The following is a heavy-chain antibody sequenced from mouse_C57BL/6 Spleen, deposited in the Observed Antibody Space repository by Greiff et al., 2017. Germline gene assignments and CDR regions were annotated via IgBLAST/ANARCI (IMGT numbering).Heavy chain of an antibody. CDR3: ARDGDGLYYFDY. Sequence: EVMLVESGGGLVKPGGSLKLSCAASGFTFSDYGMHWVRQAPEKGLEWVAYISSGSSTIYYADTVKGRFTISRDNAKNTLFLQMTSLRSEDTAMYYCARDGDGLYYFDYWGQGTTLTVSS. V-gene: IGHV5-17*01. D-gene: IGHD2-3*01. CDR1: GFTFSDYG. CDR2: ISSGSSTI. J-gene: IGHJ2*01.